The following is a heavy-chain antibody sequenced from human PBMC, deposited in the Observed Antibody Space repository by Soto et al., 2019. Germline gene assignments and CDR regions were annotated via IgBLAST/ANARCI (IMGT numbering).Heavy chain of an antibody. J-gene: IGHJ4*02. CDR2: ISGSGGST. Sequence: EVQLVESGGGLIQPRGSLRLSCAASGFTVSSNYVNWVRQAPGKGLEWVSVISGSGGSTYYADSVKGRFTISRDNSKNTLYLQMNSLRAEDTAVYYCAKELRTGSDPGEFDYWGQGTLVTVSS. CDR1: GFTVSSNY. D-gene: IGHD2-21*02. CDR3: AKELRTGSDPGEFDY. V-gene: IGHV3-23*04.